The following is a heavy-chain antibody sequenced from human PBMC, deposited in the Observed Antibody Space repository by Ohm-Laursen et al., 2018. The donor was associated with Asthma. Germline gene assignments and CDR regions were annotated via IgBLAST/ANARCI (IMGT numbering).Heavy chain of an antibody. CDR3: AISKGYGDYQSLDY. J-gene: IGHJ4*02. CDR1: GHIFSSYT. CDR2: FNSGTGDI. V-gene: IGHV1-3*01. D-gene: IGHD4-17*01. Sequence: ASVKVSCKASGHIFSSYTMQWVRQAPGQGLEWMGWFNSGTGDITYSHKFQGRVTITADTSASTTFMELPSLTSEDTAVYYCAISKGYGDYQSLDYWGQGTLVTVSS.